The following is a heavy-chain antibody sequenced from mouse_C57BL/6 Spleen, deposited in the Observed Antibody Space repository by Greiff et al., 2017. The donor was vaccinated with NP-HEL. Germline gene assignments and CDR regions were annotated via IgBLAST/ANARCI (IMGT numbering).Heavy chain of an antibody. CDR2: INPNNGGT. D-gene: IGHD3-2*02. CDR1: GYTFTDYY. CDR3: AIDSSGFYYAMDY. Sequence: VQLQQSGPELVKPGASVKISCKASGYTFTDYYMNWVKQSHGKSLEWIGDINPNNGGTSYNQKFKGKATLTVDKSSSTAYMELRSLTSEDSAVYCCAIDSSGFYYAMDYWGQGTSVTVSS. V-gene: IGHV1-26*01. J-gene: IGHJ4*01.